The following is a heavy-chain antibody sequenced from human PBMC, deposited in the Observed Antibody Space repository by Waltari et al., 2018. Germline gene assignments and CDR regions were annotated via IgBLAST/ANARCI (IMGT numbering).Heavy chain of an antibody. CDR3: ARIRPPGCTGGVCYYYYGMDV. V-gene: IGHV1-2*06. CDR2: INPNRGGT. Sequence: QVQLVQSGSELKKPGASVKVSCKASGYTFTSYAMNWVRQAPGQGLEWMGRINPNRGGTNNAQKFQGRVTMTRDTSISTAYMELSRLRSDDTAVYYCARIRPPGCTGGVCYYYYGMDVWGQGTTVTVSS. D-gene: IGHD2-8*02. J-gene: IGHJ6*02. CDR1: GYTFTSYA.